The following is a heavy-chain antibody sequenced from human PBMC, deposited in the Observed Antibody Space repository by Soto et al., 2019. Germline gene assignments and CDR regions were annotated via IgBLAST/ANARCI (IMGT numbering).Heavy chain of an antibody. CDR1: GGTFSSYA. CDR2: IIPIFGTA. V-gene: IGHV1-69*06. J-gene: IGHJ5*02. Sequence: QVQLVQSGAEVKKPGSSVKVSCKASGGTFSSYAISWVRQAPGQGLEWMGGIIPIFGTANYAQKFQGRVTITADKSASTDHIELSSPRPASTPAYCCPRAPSLDGPPAWFAPRDQAALVTGSS. D-gene: IGHD1-1*01. CDR3: PRAPSLDGPPAWFAP.